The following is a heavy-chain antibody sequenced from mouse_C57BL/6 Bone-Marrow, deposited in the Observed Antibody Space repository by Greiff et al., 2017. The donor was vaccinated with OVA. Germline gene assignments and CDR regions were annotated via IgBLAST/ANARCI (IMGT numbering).Heavy chain of an antibody. CDR3: ARHQALAY. Sequence: EVQLVEPGGGLVQPGASLKLSCAASGFTFSDYYMYWVRQTPEKGLEWVAYISNGGGSTYYPDNLKGRFTMSRDNAENTLYLRMTRLKSEDTAMYNCARHQALAYWGQGTLVTVSA. V-gene: IGHV5-12*01. J-gene: IGHJ3*01. CDR2: ISNGGGST. D-gene: IGHD3-2*02. CDR1: GFTFSDYY.